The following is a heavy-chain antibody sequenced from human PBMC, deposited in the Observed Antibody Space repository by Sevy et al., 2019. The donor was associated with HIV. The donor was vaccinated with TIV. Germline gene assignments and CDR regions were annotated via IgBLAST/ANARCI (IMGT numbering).Heavy chain of an antibody. CDR2: ISWDAGSK. J-gene: IGHJ3*01. CDR3: AKDVLRGSPVWAFDV. CDR1: GFTFDDYM. V-gene: IGHV3-43*01. Sequence: GGSLRLSCAVSGFTFDDYMMYWVRQAPGKGLEWVSLISWDAGSKYYAASVKGRFTISRDNTKNSLYLQMNSLTADDTALYYCAKDVLRGSPVWAFDVWGQGTMVTVSS. D-gene: IGHD2-15*01.